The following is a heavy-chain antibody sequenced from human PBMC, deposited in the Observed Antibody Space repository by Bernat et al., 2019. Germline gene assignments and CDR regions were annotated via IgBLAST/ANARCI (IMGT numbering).Heavy chain of an antibody. J-gene: IGHJ6*03. CDR1: GFTFSSYW. Sequence: EVQLVESGGGLVQPGGSLKLSCAASGFTFSSYWMSWVRQAPGKGLEWVANIKQDGSEKYYVDSVKGRFTISRDNAKNSLYLQMNSLRAEDTAVYYCASAPMTTVTTSSLDYMDVWGKGTTVTVSS. CDR2: IKQDGSEK. D-gene: IGHD4-11*01. CDR3: ASAPMTTVTTSSLDYMDV. V-gene: IGHV3-7*03.